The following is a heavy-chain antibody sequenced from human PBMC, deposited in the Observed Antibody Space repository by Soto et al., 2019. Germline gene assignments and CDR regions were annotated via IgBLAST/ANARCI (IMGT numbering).Heavy chain of an antibody. CDR1: GYTFSDYY. CDR2: INPNSGGT. V-gene: IGHV1-2*02. CDR3: AREPATAKPEGVDF. Sequence: QGQLVQSGAEVRKPGASVKVCCKASGYTFSDYYIHWVRQAPGQGLGWMGWINPNSGGTKYAPKFQGGVTMTRDTSITTAYMELCRLRSGDTAVYYCAREPATAKPEGVDFWGQGTLVTVSS. J-gene: IGHJ4*02. D-gene: IGHD1-1*01.